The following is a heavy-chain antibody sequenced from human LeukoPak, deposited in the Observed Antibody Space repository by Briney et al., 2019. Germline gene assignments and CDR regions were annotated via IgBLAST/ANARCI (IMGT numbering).Heavy chain of an antibody. CDR1: GGTFSSYA. CDR3: ASAVAGTSDWFDP. D-gene: IGHD6-19*01. J-gene: IGHJ5*02. CDR2: IIPILGIA. Sequence: SVKVSCKASGGTFSSYAISWVRQAPGQGLEWMGRIIPILGIANYAQKFQGRVTITADKSTSTAYMELSSLRSEDTAVYYCASAVAGTSDWFDPWGHGTLVTVSS. V-gene: IGHV1-69*04.